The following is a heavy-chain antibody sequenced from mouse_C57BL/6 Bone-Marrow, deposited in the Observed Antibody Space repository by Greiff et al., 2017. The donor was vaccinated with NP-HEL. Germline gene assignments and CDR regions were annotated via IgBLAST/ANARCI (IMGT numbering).Heavy chain of an antibody. CDR3: ARNYCGYAMDY. CDR2: IWSGGST. CDR1: GFSLTSYG. V-gene: IGHV2-4*02. D-gene: IGHD1-1*01. Sequence: VMLVESGPGLVQPSQSLSITCTVSGFSLTSYGVHWVRQPPGKGLEWLGVIWSGGSTDYNAAFISRLSISKDNSKSQVFFKMNSLQADDTAIYYCARNYCGYAMDYWGQGTSVTVSS. J-gene: IGHJ4*01.